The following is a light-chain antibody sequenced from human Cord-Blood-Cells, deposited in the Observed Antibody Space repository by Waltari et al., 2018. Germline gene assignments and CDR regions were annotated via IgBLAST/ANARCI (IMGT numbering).Light chain of an antibody. J-gene: IGLJ3*02. CDR1: SAHSSYA. Sequence: QLVLPQSPSASASLGASVKLTCTLSSAHSSYAIAGHQQQPEKGPRYLMKLNSDVSHSTGDGIHDRFSGFSSGAERYVTISSLQSDDEADYYCQTWGTGNWVFGVVTKLTVL. V-gene: IGLV4-69*01. CDR3: QTWGTGNWV. CDR2: LNSDVSH.